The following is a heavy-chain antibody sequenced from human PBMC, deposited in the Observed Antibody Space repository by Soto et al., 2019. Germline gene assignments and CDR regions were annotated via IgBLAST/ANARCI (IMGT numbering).Heavy chain of an antibody. CDR3: ASVFNSPRNWFDP. Sequence: SETLSLTCTVSGGYINSGCYYWSWIRQHPGKGLEWIGYIYYSGSTYYNPSLKSRVTISVDTSKNQFSLNLSSVTAADTAVYYCASVFNSPRNWFDPWGQGSLVTVS. CDR1: GGYINSGCYY. V-gene: IGHV4-31*03. J-gene: IGHJ5*02. D-gene: IGHD1-20*01. CDR2: IYYSGST.